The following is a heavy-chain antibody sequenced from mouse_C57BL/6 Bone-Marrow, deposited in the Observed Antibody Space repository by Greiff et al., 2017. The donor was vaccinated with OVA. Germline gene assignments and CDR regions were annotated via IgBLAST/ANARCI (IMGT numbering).Heavy chain of an antibody. Sequence: EVKLMESGGGLVQPGGSLKLSCAASGFTFSDYGMAWVRQAPRKGPEWVAFISNLAYSIYYADTVTGRFTISRENAKNTLYLEMSSLRSEDTAMYYCARNYGNYPYYAMDYWGQGTSVTVSS. V-gene: IGHV5-15*01. CDR3: ARNYGNYPYYAMDY. J-gene: IGHJ4*01. CDR1: GFTFSDYG. D-gene: IGHD2-1*01. CDR2: ISNLAYSI.